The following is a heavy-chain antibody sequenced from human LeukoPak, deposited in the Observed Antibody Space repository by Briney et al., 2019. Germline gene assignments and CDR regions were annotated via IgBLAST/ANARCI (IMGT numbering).Heavy chain of an antibody. CDR2: ITQGGSDK. D-gene: IGHD1-26*01. CDR3: ARDPFEL. CDR1: GFILSNHW. J-gene: IGHJ4*02. V-gene: IGHV3-7*01. Sequence: PGGSLRLSCEASGFILSNHWITWLRQAPGKGLEWVATITQGGSDKFYVDSVRGRFTISGDNAKNSLYLQMNSLRAEDTAVYYCARDPFELWGQGTLVTVSS.